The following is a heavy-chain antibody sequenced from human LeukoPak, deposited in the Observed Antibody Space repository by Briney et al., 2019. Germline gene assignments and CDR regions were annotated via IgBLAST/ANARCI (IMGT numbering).Heavy chain of an antibody. CDR3: ARDNWKYYFDY. D-gene: IGHD1-20*01. CDR1: GGSISSGSYY. Sequence: SETLSLTCTVSGGSISSGSYYWSWIRQPAGKGLEWIGRIYTSGSTNYNPSLKSRVTMSVDTSKNQFSLKLSSVTAADTAVYYCARDNWKYYFDYWGQGTLVTVSS. V-gene: IGHV4-61*02. CDR2: IYTSGST. J-gene: IGHJ4*02.